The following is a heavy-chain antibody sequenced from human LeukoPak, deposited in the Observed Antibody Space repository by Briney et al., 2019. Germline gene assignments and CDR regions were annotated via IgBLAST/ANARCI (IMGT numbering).Heavy chain of an antibody. D-gene: IGHD1-1*01. Sequence: PGGSLRLSYAASGITFNSYTMNWVGQAPGKGLEWVSSISSSYIYYAASVKGRFTISRDNAKNSLYLQMNRLRAEDTAVYYCARERQLERLAFGREGSAFDYWGQGTLVTVSS. CDR3: ARERQLERLAFGREGSAFDY. V-gene: IGHV3-21*01. J-gene: IGHJ4*02. CDR2: ISSSYI. CDR1: GITFNSYT.